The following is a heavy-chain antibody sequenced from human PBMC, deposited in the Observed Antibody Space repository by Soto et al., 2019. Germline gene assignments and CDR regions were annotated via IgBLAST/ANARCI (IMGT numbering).Heavy chain of an antibody. V-gene: IGHV3-23*01. CDR2: ISGSGGST. Sequence: GSLRLSCAASGFTFSSYAMSWVRQAPGKGLEWVSAISGSGGSTYYADSVKGRFTISRDNSKDTLYLQMNSLRAEDTAVYYCARGPRPSSAGTGAYWGQGTLVTVSS. CDR1: GFTFSSYA. J-gene: IGHJ4*02. D-gene: IGHD6-13*01. CDR3: ARGPRPSSAGTGAY.